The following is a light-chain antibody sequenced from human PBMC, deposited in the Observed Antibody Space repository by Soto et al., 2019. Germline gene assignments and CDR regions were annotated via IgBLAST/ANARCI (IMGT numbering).Light chain of an antibody. Sequence: DIQMTQSPSTLSASVGDRVTITCRAGQSISGWLAWYQQKPGKAHKLLIYKASSLESGVQSRFSGSGSETEFTQTISSLQPDDFATYYCQQYGSYFPAFRQATKVEIQ. V-gene: IGKV1-5*03. CDR3: QQYGSYFPA. CDR2: KAS. J-gene: IGKJ1*01. CDR1: QSISGW.